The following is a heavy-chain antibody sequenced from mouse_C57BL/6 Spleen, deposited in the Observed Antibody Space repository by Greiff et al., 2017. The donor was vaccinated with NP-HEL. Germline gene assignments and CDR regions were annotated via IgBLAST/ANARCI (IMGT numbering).Heavy chain of an antibody. J-gene: IGHJ4*01. CDR2: IDPSDSET. CDR3: ARGDYYGSSLYYYAMDY. D-gene: IGHD1-1*01. Sequence: VQLQQPGAELVRPGSSVELSCKASGYTFTSYWMHWVKQRPIQGLEWIGNIDPSDSETHYNQKFKDKATLTVDKSSSTAYMQLSSLTSEDSAVYYCARGDYYGSSLYYYAMDYWGQGTSVTVSS. CDR1: GYTFTSYW. V-gene: IGHV1-52*01.